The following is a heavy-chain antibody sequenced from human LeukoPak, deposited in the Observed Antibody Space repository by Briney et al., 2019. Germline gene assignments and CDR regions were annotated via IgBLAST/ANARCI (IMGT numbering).Heavy chain of an antibody. CDR2: INHSGST. Sequence: SETLSLTCAVYGGSFSGYYWSWIRQPPGKGLEWIGEINHSGSTNYNPSLKSRVTISVDTSKNQFSLKLSSVTAADTAAYYCARGGLKGYSYGYLPRYFDYWGQGTLVTVSS. CDR1: GGSFSGYY. V-gene: IGHV4-34*01. CDR3: ARGGLKGYSYGYLPRYFDY. D-gene: IGHD5-18*01. J-gene: IGHJ4*02.